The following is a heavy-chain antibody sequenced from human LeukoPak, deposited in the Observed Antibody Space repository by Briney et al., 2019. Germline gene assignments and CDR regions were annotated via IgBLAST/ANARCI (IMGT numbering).Heavy chain of an antibody. CDR1: GFTFSSYA. V-gene: IGHV3-30*04. CDR2: ISYDGSNK. Sequence: GGPLRLSCAASGFTFSSYAMHWVRQAPGKGLEWVAVISYDGSNKYYADSVKGRLTISRDNSKNTLYLQMNSLRAEDTAVYYCAREGRVGYYGSGSYSPHNWFDPWGQGTLVTVSS. J-gene: IGHJ5*02. D-gene: IGHD3-10*01. CDR3: AREGRVGYYGSGSYSPHNWFDP.